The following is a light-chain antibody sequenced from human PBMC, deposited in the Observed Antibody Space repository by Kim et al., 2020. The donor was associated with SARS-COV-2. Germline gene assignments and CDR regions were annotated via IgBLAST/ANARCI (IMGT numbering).Light chain of an antibody. V-gene: IGKV1-5*03. J-gene: IGKJ2*01. CDR3: QQYNTD. CDR2: KAS. Sequence: DIQMTQSPSTLSASVGDRVTITCRASQSISSWLAWYQQKPGKAPKLLIYKASTLESGVPSRFSGSGSGTEFTLTISSLQPDDFATYYCQQYNTDFGQGTKLEI. CDR1: QSISSW.